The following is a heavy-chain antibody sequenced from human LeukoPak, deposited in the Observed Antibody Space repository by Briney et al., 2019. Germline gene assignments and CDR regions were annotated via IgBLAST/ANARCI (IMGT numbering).Heavy chain of an antibody. V-gene: IGHV3-23*01. D-gene: IGHD3-10*01. J-gene: IGHJ4*02. CDR1: GFTFSSYA. CDR3: ARTPHLYFGSGSFQFDF. Sequence: GGSLRLSCAASGFTFSSYAMSWVRQAPGKGLEWVSGISGDNTYYADSVKGRFTISRDNSKNTLYLRMNSLRDEDTAVYFCARTPHLYFGSGSFQFDFWGQGTLITVSS. CDR2: ISGDNT.